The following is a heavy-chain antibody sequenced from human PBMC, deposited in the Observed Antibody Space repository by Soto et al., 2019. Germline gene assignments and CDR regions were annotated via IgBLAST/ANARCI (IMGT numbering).Heavy chain of an antibody. Sequence: ASVKVSCKASGYTFTSYAMHWVRQAPGQRLEWMGWINAGNGNTKYSQKFQGRVTITRDTSASTAYMELSSLRSEDTAVYYCARDEPTMVRGVRSRNNWFDPWGQGTLVTVSS. J-gene: IGHJ5*02. CDR1: GYTFTSYA. CDR2: INAGNGNT. D-gene: IGHD3-10*01. CDR3: ARDEPTMVRGVRSRNNWFDP. V-gene: IGHV1-3*01.